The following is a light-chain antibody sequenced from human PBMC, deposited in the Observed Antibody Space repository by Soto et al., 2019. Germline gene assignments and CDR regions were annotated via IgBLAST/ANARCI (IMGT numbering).Light chain of an antibody. CDR2: DVS. CDR3: SSYTSSSTLLYV. CDR1: SSDVGGYNY. Sequence: QSALTQPASVSGSPGQSITISCTGTSSDVGGYNYVSWYQQHPGKAPKLMIYDVSNRTSGVFNRFSGSKSGNTASLTISGLQAEAEADYYCSSYTSSSTLLYVFGTGTKVTVL. J-gene: IGLJ1*01. V-gene: IGLV2-14*01.